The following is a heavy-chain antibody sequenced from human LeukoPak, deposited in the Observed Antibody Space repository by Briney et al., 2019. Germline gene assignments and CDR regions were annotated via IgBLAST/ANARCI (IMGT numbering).Heavy chain of an antibody. Sequence: GGSLRLSCAASGFTVSSNYMSWVRQAPGKGLEWVSYISSSSSTIYYADSVKGRFTISRDNAKNSLYLQMNSLRAEDTAVYYCAKKGSYSGYSSSWYPFDYWGQGTLVTVSS. CDR1: GFTVSSNY. CDR3: AKKGSYSGYSSSWYPFDY. D-gene: IGHD6-13*01. J-gene: IGHJ4*02. V-gene: IGHV3-48*04. CDR2: ISSSSSTI.